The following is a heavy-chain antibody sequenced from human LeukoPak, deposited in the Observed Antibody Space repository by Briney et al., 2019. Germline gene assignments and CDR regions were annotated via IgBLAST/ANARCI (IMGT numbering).Heavy chain of an antibody. D-gene: IGHD3-10*01. CDR2: IKPDGGEK. CDR1: GFTFSDYY. J-gene: IGHJ5*02. V-gene: IGHV3-7*05. CDR3: VRGSSGTAVRGISWAWFDP. Sequence: PGGSLRLSCAASGFTFSDYYMTWVRQAPGKGLEWVANIKPDGGEKYYVDSVKGRFTISRDNAKNSLYLQMNSLRPEDTAVYYCVRGSSGTAVRGISWAWFDPWGQGTLVTVSS.